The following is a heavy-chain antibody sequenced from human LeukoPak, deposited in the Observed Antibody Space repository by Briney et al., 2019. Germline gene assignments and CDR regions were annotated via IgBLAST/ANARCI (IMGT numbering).Heavy chain of an antibody. CDR3: ARVSEVAAAGTITFDY. CDR2: TLFDGSNK. D-gene: IGHD6-13*01. V-gene: IGHV3-30*03. Sequence: GGSLRLSCAASGFTFSSYGMHWVRQAPGKGLEWVAVTLFDGSNKYYADSVKGRFTISRDNAKNTLYLQMNRLRPEDTALYYCARVSEVAAAGTITFDYWGQGTLVTVSS. J-gene: IGHJ4*02. CDR1: GFTFSSYG.